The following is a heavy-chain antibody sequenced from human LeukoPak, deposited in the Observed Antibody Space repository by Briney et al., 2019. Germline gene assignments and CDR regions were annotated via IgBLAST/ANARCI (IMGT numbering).Heavy chain of an antibody. D-gene: IGHD4-11*01. V-gene: IGHV3-30-3*01. Sequence: QSGGSLRLSCAASGFTFSSYAMHWVRQAPGKGLEWVAVISYDGSNKYYADSVKGRFTISRDNSKNTLYLQMNSLRAEDTAVYYCARTGDLQNLNYWGQGTLVTVSS. CDR2: ISYDGSNK. CDR1: GFTFSSYA. J-gene: IGHJ4*02. CDR3: ARTGDLQNLNY.